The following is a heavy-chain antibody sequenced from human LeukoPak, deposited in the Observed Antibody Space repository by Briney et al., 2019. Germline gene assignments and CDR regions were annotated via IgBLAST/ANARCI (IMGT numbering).Heavy chain of an antibody. CDR3: AKDRARSVYYYMDV. V-gene: IGHV3-53*01. Sequence: GGSLRLSCAASGFTVSRNYMSWVRQAPGKGLEWVSVLYSGGSTNYADSVKGRFTISRDNSKNTLYLQMNSLRAEDTAVYYCAKDRARSVYYYMDVWGKGTTVTVSS. CDR1: GFTVSRNY. J-gene: IGHJ6*03. CDR2: LYSGGST.